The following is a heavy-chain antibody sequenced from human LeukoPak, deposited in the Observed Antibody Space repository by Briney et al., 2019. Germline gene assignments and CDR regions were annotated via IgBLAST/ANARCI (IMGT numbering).Heavy chain of an antibody. Sequence: GGSLSLSCGASGFTFSRYGMHWVRQAPGKGLEWVAFIRYDGSNKYYADSVKGRFTISRDNSKNTLYLEMNSLRAEDTAVYYCAKESSRLPPIDYWGQGTLVTVSS. D-gene: IGHD4-11*01. CDR2: IRYDGSNK. V-gene: IGHV3-30*02. CDR3: AKESSRLPPIDY. CDR1: GFTFSRYG. J-gene: IGHJ4*02.